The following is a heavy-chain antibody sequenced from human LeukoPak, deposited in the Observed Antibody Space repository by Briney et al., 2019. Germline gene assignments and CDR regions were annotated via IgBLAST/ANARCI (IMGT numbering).Heavy chain of an antibody. CDR2: IVVGSGNT. Sequence: AASVKVSCKASGFTFTSSAMPWVRQARGQRLEWIGWIVVGSGNTNYAQKFQERVTITRDMSTSTAYMELSSLRSEDTAVYYCAAVPDYDFWSGYGDYWGQGTLVTVSS. V-gene: IGHV1-58*02. CDR3: AAVPDYDFWSGYGDY. CDR1: GFTFTSSA. J-gene: IGHJ4*02. D-gene: IGHD3-3*01.